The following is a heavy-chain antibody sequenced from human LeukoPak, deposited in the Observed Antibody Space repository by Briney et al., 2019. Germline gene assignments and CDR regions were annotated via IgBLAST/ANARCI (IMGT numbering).Heavy chain of an antibody. CDR3: ASDYGDYSGFHDY. V-gene: IGHV1-69*04. Sequence: ASVKVSCKASGGTFSSYAIIWVRQAPGQGLEWMGRIIPILGIANYAQKFQGRVTITADKSTSTAYMELSSLRSEDTAVYYCASDYGDYSGFHDYWGQGNLVTVSS. CDR1: GGTFSSYA. J-gene: IGHJ4*02. D-gene: IGHD4-17*01. CDR2: IIPILGIA.